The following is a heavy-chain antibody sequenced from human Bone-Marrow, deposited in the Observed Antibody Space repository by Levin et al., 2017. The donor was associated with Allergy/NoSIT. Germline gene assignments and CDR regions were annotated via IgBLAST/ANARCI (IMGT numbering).Heavy chain of an antibody. V-gene: IGHV3-21*01. J-gene: IGHJ6*02. CDR1: GFTFSSYS. D-gene: IGHD3-10*01. Sequence: PGGSLRLSCAASGFTFSSYSMNWVRQAPGKGLEWVSSISSSSSYIYYADSVKGRFTISRDNAKNSLYLQMNSLRAEDTAVYYCARDRLWFPELDYDCMDGWGHGTTVTVSS. CDR3: ARDRLWFPELDYDCMDG. CDR2: ISSSSSYI.